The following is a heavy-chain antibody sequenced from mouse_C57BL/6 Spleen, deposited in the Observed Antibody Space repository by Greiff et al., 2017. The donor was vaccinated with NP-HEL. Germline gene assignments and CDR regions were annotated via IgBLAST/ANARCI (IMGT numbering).Heavy chain of an antibody. D-gene: IGHD3-2*02. V-gene: IGHV1-80*01. Sequence: QVQLQQSGAELVKPGASVKISCKASGYAFSSYWMNWVKQRPGKGLEWIGQIYPGDGDTNYNGKFKGKATLTADKSSSTAYMQLSSLTSEDSAVYFCARLTAQATDDYWGQSTTLTVSS. CDR1: GYAFSSYW. CDR3: ARLTAQATDDY. CDR2: IYPGDGDT. J-gene: IGHJ2*01.